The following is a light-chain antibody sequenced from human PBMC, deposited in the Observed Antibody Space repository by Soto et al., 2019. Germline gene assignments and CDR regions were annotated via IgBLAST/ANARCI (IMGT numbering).Light chain of an antibody. CDR2: DVS. CDR1: SSDVDGYNY. J-gene: IGLJ2*01. CDR3: SSYTTSSTVV. V-gene: IGLV2-14*03. Sequence: QSALTQPASVSGSPGQSITISCTGSSSDVDGYNYVSWYQQHHPGKAPKLMIYDVSNRPSGVSNRFSGSKSGNTASLTISGLQAEDEADYYCSSYTTSSTVVFGGGTKLTVL.